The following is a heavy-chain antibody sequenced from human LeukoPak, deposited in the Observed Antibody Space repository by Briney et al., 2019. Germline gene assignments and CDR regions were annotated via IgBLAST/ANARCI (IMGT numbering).Heavy chain of an antibody. J-gene: IGHJ4*02. Sequence: GGSLRLSCNASGFTLSNYAMTWVRQGPQKGLEWVSAISVTGNTYHAESLKGRFTISRDNSKDTLYLQMRSLRAEDAGVYYCAKAPVTTCLGAYCYPFDLWGQGTQVTVSS. CDR3: AKAPVTTCLGAYCYPFDL. CDR1: GFTLSNYA. V-gene: IGHV3-23*01. D-gene: IGHD2-21*01. CDR2: ISVTGNT.